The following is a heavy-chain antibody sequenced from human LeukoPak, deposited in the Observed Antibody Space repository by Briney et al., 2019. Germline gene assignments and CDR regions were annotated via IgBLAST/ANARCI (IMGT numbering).Heavy chain of an antibody. CDR2: IYNSGST. J-gene: IGHJ5*02. CDR3: ARSTMVNTATGWFDP. CDR1: GDSIISYY. Sequence: PSETLSLTCTVSGDSIISYYWSWIRQPRGKGLEWIGYIYNSGSTNYNPSLKSRVTMSVDTSKNHMSLKLSSVTAADTAMYYCARSTMVNTATGWFDPWGQGTLVTVSS. D-gene: IGHD4/OR15-4a*01. V-gene: IGHV4-59*12.